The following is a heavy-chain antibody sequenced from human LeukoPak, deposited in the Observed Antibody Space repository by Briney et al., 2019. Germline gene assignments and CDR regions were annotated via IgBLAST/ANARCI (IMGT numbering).Heavy chain of an antibody. CDR1: GFTFSSYA. D-gene: IGHD3-22*01. J-gene: IGHJ5*02. Sequence: PGGSLRLSCAASGFTFSSYAMHWVRQAPGKGLEWVAVISYDGSNKYYADSVKGRFTISRDNSKNTLYLQMNSLRAEDTAVYYCARDGVTMIVVVRSAWFDPWGQGTLVTVSS. CDR3: ARDGVTMIVVVRSAWFDP. V-gene: IGHV3-30-3*01. CDR2: ISYDGSNK.